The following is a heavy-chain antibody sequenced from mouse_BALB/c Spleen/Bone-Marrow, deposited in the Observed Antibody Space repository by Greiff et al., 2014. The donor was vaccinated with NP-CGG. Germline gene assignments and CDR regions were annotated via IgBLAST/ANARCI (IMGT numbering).Heavy chain of an antibody. D-gene: IGHD1-3*01. CDR3: ARRLRGYYAMDY. V-gene: IGHV1S22*01. J-gene: IGHJ4*01. CDR1: GYTFTNYW. Sequence: LKQSGSELVRPGASVKLSCKASGYTFTNYWIHWAKQRPGQGLEWIGNVYPGRGSINSDEKFKTKATLTVDTSSSTAYMHLNSLTSEDSAVYYCARRLRGYYAMDYWGQGTSVTVSS. CDR2: VYPGRGSI.